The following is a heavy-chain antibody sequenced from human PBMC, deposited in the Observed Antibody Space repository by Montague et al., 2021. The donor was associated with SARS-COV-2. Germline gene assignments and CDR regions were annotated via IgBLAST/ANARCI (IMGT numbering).Heavy chain of an antibody. D-gene: IGHD6-19*01. Sequence: TLSLTCTVSGGSISSGSYYWCWIRQPAGKGLEWIGRISISGSTNYNPSLKSRVTISVDTSKNQFSLKLSFVTAADTAVYYCARDIAVAGLFDYWGQGTLVTVPS. CDR3: ARDIAVAGLFDY. CDR2: ISISGST. J-gene: IGHJ4*02. CDR1: GGSISSGSYY. V-gene: IGHV4-61*02.